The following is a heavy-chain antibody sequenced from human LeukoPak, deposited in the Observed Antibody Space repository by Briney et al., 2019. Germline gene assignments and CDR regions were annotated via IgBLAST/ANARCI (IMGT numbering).Heavy chain of an antibody. V-gene: IGHV4-4*02. J-gene: IGHJ4*02. CDR2: VHLSGAT. CDR1: GGSIMTTNW. Sequence: SGTLSLTYAVSGGSIMTTNWWSWVRRPPNKGLEWIGEVHLSGATNYNPSLESRVTMSIDTSKNHLSLELTSVTAADTAMYCTRGSGALSPFGFWGQGTLVTVSS. D-gene: IGHD1-26*01. CDR3: RGSGALSPFGF.